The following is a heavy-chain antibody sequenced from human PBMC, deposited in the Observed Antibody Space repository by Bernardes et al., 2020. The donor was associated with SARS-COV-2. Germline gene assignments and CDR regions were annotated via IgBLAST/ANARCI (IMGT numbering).Heavy chain of an antibody. D-gene: IGHD6-13*01. V-gene: IGHV1-24*01. Sequence: ASVKVSCMVSGYTLTELSMHWVRQAPGKGLEWMGGFDPEDGETIYAQKFQGRVTMTEDTSTDTAYMELSSLRSEDTAVYYCATSRQQLVANWFDPWGQGTLVTVSS. J-gene: IGHJ5*02. CDR3: ATSRQQLVANWFDP. CDR2: FDPEDGET. CDR1: GYTLTELS.